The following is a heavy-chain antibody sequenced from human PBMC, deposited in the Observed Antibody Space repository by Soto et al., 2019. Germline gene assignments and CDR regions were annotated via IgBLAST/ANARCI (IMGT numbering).Heavy chain of an antibody. J-gene: IGHJ4*02. CDR3: TTDLVGDGGSYYSLFH. CDR1: GFTFSNAW. CDR2: IKSKTDGGTT. D-gene: IGHD1-26*01. V-gene: IGHV3-15*07. Sequence: GGSLRLSCAASGFTFSNAWMNWVRQAPGKGLEWVGRIKSKTDGGTTDYAAPVKGRFTISRDDSKNTLYLQMNSLKTEDTAVYYCTTDLVGDGGSYYSLFHWGQGTLVTVSS.